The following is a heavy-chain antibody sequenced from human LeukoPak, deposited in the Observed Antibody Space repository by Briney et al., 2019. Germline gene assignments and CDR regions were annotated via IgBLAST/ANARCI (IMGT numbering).Heavy chain of an antibody. Sequence: SETLSLTCTVSGGSISSSSYYWGWIRQPPGKGLEWIGSIYYSGSTYYNPSLKSRVTISVDTSKNQFSLKLSSVTAADTAVYYCARDLYYYGSGSYIGSWYYFDYWGQGTLVTVSS. V-gene: IGHV4-39*07. CDR2: IYYSGST. CDR1: GGSISSSSYY. D-gene: IGHD3-10*01. J-gene: IGHJ4*02. CDR3: ARDLYYYGSGSYIGSWYYFDY.